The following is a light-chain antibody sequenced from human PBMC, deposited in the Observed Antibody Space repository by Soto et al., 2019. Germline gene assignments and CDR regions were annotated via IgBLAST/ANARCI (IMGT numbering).Light chain of an antibody. CDR2: DNH. CDR3: ATWDSGLNAVV. CDR1: RSNIRTSY. V-gene: IGLV1-51*01. Sequence: QSVLTQPPSVSAAPGQKVTISCSGSRSNIRTSYVSWYQQLPGTAPKLLIFDNHQRSSGIPDRFSGSKSGTSATLAITGLQTGDEADYHCATWDSGLNAVVFGGGTKLTVL. J-gene: IGLJ3*02.